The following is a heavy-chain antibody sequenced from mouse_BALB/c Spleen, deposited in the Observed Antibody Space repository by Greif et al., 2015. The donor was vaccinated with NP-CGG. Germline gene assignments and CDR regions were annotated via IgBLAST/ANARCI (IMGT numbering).Heavy chain of an antibody. D-gene: IGHD1-1*01. V-gene: IGHV1S127*01. CDR1: GYTFTSYW. CDR3: TTYYYGTSYYFDY. J-gene: IGHJ2*01. Sequence: VKLQESGAELVKPGASVKMSCKASGYTFTSYWMHQVKQRPGQGLEWIGVIDPSDSYTSYNQKFKGKATLTVDTSSSTAYMQLSSLTSEDSAVYYCTTYYYGTSYYFDYWGQGTTLTVSS. CDR2: IDPSDSYT.